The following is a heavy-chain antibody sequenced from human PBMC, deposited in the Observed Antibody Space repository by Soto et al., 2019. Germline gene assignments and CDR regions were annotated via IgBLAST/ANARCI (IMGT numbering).Heavy chain of an antibody. CDR3: ARGPDYYDSSGYRLGYFDL. V-gene: IGHV3-30-3*01. CDR1: GFTFSSYA. Sequence: ESGGGVVQPGRSLRLSCAASGFTFSSYAMHWVRQAPGKGLEWVAVISYDGSNKYYADSVKGRFTISRDNSKNTLYLQMNSLRAEDTAVYYCARGPDYYDSSGYRLGYFDLWGRGTLVTVSS. CDR2: ISYDGSNK. J-gene: IGHJ2*01. D-gene: IGHD3-22*01.